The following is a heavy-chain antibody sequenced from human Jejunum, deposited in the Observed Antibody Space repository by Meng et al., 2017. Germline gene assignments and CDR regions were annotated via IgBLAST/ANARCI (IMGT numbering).Heavy chain of an antibody. V-gene: IGHV1-18*01. CDR3: ARDGVSYTMVRGPTY. CDR1: GDRFTSFG. Sequence: QGQLIQSGAEVKKPGASLKVSCKAPGDRFTSFGITWVRQAPGQGLEWMGWISTYNGQTNLAQKFQDRVTMTTDTSTTTVYMELRSLRSDDTAVYYCARDGVSYTMVRGPTYWGQGTLVTVSS. D-gene: IGHD3-10*01. J-gene: IGHJ4*02. CDR2: ISTYNGQT.